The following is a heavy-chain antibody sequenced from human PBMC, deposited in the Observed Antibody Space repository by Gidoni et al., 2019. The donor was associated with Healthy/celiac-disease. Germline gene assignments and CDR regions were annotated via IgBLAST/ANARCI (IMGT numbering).Heavy chain of an antibody. V-gene: IGHV1-69*01. CDR3: ARRYYPLSNWFDP. CDR2: IIPIFGTA. D-gene: IGHD2-15*01. Sequence: QVQLVKSGAEGKKPGSSVKVSCKAAGGNVSSYAISWVRQAPGQGLEWMGGIIPIFGTANYAQKFQGRVTITADESTSTAYMELSSLRSEDTAVYYCARRYYPLSNWFDPWGQGTLVTVSS. J-gene: IGHJ5*02. CDR1: GGNVSSYA.